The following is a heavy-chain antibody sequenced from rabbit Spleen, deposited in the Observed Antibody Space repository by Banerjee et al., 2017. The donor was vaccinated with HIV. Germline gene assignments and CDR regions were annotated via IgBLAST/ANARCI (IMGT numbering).Heavy chain of an antibody. D-gene: IGHD4-1*01. CDR2: INTATGKD. V-gene: IGHV1S45*01. CDR3: ARDLAGAIGWNFYL. J-gene: IGHJ4*01. Sequence: QEQLVESGGGLVKPGASLTLACTASGFSFSGGYDMCWVRQAPGKGLEWIACINTATGKDVYANWVNGRFTISRTSSTTVTLQMTSLAAADTATYFCARDLAGAIGWNFYLWGQGTLVTVS. CDR1: GFSFSGGYD.